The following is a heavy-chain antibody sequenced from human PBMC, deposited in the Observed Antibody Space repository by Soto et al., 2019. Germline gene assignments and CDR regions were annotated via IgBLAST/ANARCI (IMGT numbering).Heavy chain of an antibody. CDR2: IYYSGST. J-gene: IGHJ6*02. Sequence: SETLSLTCTVSGGSISSSSYYWGWIRQPPGKGLEWIGSIYYSGSTYYNPSLKSRVTISVDTFKNQFSLKLSSVTAADTAVYYCASEISSGYSYHQGFVWGQGTTVTVSS. CDR1: GGSISSSSYY. D-gene: IGHD5-18*01. V-gene: IGHV4-39*01. CDR3: ASEISSGYSYHQGFV.